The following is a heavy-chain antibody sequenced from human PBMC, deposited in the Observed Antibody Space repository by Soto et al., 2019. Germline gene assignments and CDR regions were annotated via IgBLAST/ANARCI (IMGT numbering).Heavy chain of an antibody. V-gene: IGHV3-74*01. CDR3: ARGLPNFSSFDS. CDR2: VSSDGSST. J-gene: IGHJ4*02. CDR1: GFTFSSYW. Sequence: DVQLVESGGGLVQPGESLRLSCAASGFTFSSYWMHWIRQAPGKGLVWVARVSSDGSSTVYANSVTGRLTISRDNAKNTRYLQMNSLSDEDTAVYYCARGLPNFSSFDSWGQGTLVTVSS. D-gene: IGHD5-12*01.